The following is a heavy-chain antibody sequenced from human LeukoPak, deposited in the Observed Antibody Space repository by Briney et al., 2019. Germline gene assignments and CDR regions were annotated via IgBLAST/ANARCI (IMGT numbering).Heavy chain of an antibody. CDR2: ISSSSSYI. CDR1: GFTFSSYA. CDR3: AREGDCSSTSCYRTAYYYYGMDV. J-gene: IGHJ6*02. D-gene: IGHD2-2*01. Sequence: GGSLRLSCAASGFTFSSYAMSWVRQAPGKGLEWVSSISSSSSYIYYADSVKGRFTISRDNAKNSLYLQMNSLRAEDTAVYYCAREGDCSSTSCYRTAYYYYGMDVWGQGTTVTVSS. V-gene: IGHV3-21*01.